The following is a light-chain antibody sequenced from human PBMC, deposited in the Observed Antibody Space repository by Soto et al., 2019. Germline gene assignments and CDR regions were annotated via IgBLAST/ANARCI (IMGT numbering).Light chain of an antibody. J-gene: IGKJ4*01. CDR3: QQADSFPLT. V-gene: IGKV1-12*01. Sequence: DIQMTQSPSSVSASVGDRVTITCRASQHITNWIAWYQQKPGQAPKLLIYAASTLQRGVPSRFSGSGSGTDFTLTISSLQPEDFATYYCQQADSFPLTFGGGTKVDIK. CDR2: AAS. CDR1: QHITNW.